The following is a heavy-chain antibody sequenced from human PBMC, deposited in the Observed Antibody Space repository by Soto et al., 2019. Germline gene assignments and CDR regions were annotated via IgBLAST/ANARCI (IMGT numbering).Heavy chain of an antibody. J-gene: IGHJ6*03. Sequence: PGGSLRLSCAASGFTFSSYGMHWVRQAPGKGLEWVAVIWYDGSNKYYADSVKGRFTISRDNSKNTLYLQMNRLRAEDTAVYYIARVPFDGITGTTSYYYYYMTSGAKGPRSPSP. V-gene: IGHV3-33*01. CDR2: IWYDGSNK. CDR3: ARVPFDGITGTTSYYYYYMTS. CDR1: GFTFSSYG. D-gene: IGHD1-7*01.